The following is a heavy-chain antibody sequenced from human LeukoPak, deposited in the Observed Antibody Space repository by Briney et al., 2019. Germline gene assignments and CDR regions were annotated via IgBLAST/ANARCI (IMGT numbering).Heavy chain of an antibody. CDR1: GGSISSGSYY. J-gene: IGHJ4*02. Sequence: SETLSLTCTVSGGSISSGSYYWSWIRQPAGKGLEWIGRIYPSGSTNYNPSLKSRVTISVDTSKNQFSLKLSSVTAADTAVYFCARGLSGSFQYYFDYWGQGTLVTVSS. D-gene: IGHD1-26*01. CDR2: IYPSGST. V-gene: IGHV4-61*02. CDR3: ARGLSGSFQYYFDY.